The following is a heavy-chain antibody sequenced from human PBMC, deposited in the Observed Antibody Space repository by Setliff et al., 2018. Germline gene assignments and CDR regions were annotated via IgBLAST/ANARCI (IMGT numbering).Heavy chain of an antibody. CDR2: IIPVLDIT. J-gene: IGHJ4*02. V-gene: IGHV1-69*02. CDR1: GGPLSSYS. CDR3: ARHPPPPNYFDIGALDS. Sequence: ASVKVSCKASGGPLSSYSFSWVRQAPGQGLEWMGRIIPVLDITRYSQKFQGRVTITADKSTGIIYMELTSLRSDDTAVYYCARHPPPPNYFDIGALDSWGQGTLVTVSS. D-gene: IGHD3-22*01.